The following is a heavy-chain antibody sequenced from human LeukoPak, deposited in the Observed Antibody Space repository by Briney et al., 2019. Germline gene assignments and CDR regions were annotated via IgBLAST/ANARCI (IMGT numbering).Heavy chain of an antibody. J-gene: IGHJ4*02. CDR2: ISAHSGNT. CDR3: ARDLSSGGWTLEFDF. V-gene: IGHV1-18*04. CDR1: GYMFTTYG. Sequence: ASVKVSCKTSGYMFTTYGITWVRPAPGQGLQWMGWISAHSGNTKYAEKFQGRVTLTTDTSTSTAYLELGSLTSDDTAVYYCARDLSSGGWTLEFDFWGQGTQVTVAS. D-gene: IGHD6-25*01.